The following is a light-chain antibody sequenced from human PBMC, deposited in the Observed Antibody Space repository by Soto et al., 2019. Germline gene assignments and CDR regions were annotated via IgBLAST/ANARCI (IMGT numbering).Light chain of an antibody. CDR3: SSYSDSDTKV. Sequence: QSALTQPASVSGSPGQSITISCGGTSSDVGAYIYVSWYQQYPGKAPKLIIYEVNNRPSGVSGRFSGSKSDTTAFLTISGLQAEDEADYYCSSYSDSDTKVSGTGTKVTVL. V-gene: IGLV2-14*01. J-gene: IGLJ1*01. CDR1: SSDVGAYIY. CDR2: EVN.